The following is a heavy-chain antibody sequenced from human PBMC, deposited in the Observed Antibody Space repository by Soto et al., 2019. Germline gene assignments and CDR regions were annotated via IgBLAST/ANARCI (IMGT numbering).Heavy chain of an antibody. CDR1: GFTFSSYA. CDR2: ISYDGSNK. D-gene: IGHD3-3*01. V-gene: IGHV3-30-3*01. Sequence: LRLSCAASGFTFSSYAMHWVRQAPGKGLEWVAVISYDGSNKYYADSVKGRFTISRDNSKNTLYLQMNSLRAEDTAVYYCARCPGADFWSGYHYYYYGMDVWGQGTTVTVSS. CDR3: ARCPGADFWSGYHYYYYGMDV. J-gene: IGHJ6*02.